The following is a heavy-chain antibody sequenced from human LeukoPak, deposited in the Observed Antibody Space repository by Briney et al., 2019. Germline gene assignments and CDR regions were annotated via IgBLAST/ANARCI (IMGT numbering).Heavy chain of an antibody. Sequence: GASVKVSCKASGYTSTSYYMHWVRQAPGQGLEWMGIINPSGGSTSYAQKFQGRVTITADESTSTAYMELSSLRSEDTAVYYCARAGLDPTNYYYYGMDVWGQGTTVTVSS. V-gene: IGHV1-46*01. CDR3: ARAGLDPTNYYYYGMDV. J-gene: IGHJ6*02. CDR2: INPSGGST. CDR1: GYTSTSYY.